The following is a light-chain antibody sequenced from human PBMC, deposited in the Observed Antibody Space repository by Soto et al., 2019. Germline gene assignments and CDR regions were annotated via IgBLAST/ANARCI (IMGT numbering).Light chain of an antibody. Sequence: EIVMTQSPATLSVSPGEGATLSCKASQNVYNNLAWYQQRPGQPPRLLIYDASTRATGISARFSGSGYGTEFTLAIRSLQSEDGAVYVCQQGRNWPLTDGGGTKVEIK. CDR2: DAS. CDR3: QQGRNWPLT. CDR1: QNVYNN. V-gene: IGKV3-15*01. J-gene: IGKJ4*02.